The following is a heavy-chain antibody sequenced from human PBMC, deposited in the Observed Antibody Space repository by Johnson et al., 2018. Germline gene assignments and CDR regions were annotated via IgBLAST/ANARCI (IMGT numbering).Heavy chain of an antibody. CDR1: GFTFGDYA. CDR2: IRSKAYGGTT. V-gene: IGHV3-49*05. CDR3: ARPNSVSMTGYHYYYYMDV. D-gene: IGHD3-9*01. J-gene: IGHJ6*03. Sequence: VQLVESGGGLVKPGRSLRLSCTASGFTFGDYAMSWFRQAPGKGLEWVGFIRSKAYGGTTEYAASVKGRFTISRDNAKNSLDLQMNSLRAEDTAVYYCARPNSVSMTGYHYYYYMDVWGKGTTVTVSS.